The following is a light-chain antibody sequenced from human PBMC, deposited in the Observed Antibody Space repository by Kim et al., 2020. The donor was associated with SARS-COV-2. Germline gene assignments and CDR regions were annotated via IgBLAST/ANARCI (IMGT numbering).Light chain of an antibody. CDR1: QSVGNNY. CDR2: DAS. Sequence: LSPGERATLSCGASQSVGNNYLAWYQHKPGLAPRLVIYDASRRPTGIPDRFSGSGSGTDFTLTISRLEPEDFAVYFCHQYGSSQAFGGGTKVDIK. V-gene: IGKV3D-20*01. CDR3: HQYGSSQA. J-gene: IGKJ4*01.